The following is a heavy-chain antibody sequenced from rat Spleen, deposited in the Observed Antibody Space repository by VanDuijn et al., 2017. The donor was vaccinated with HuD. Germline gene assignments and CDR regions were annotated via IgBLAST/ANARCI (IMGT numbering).Heavy chain of an antibody. CDR3: ARSTYDYFDY. V-gene: IGHV5-31*01. CDR2: INYEGSSA. CDR1: GFTFNNYW. J-gene: IGHJ2*01. D-gene: IGHD2-1*01. Sequence: EVQLVESGGGLVQPGRSLKLSCVASGFTFNNYWMSWIRQAPGKGLEWVASINYEGSSAYYGDSVKGRFTISRDNAKSTLYLQMNSLRSEDTATYYCARSTYDYFDYWGQGVMLTVSS.